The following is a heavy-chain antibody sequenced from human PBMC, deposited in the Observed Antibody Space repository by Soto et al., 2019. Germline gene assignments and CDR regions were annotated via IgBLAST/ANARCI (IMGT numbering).Heavy chain of an antibody. J-gene: IGHJ6*03. CDR3: ARGRPDSPSFYYYYMDV. CDR1: GGSFSGYY. V-gene: IGHV4-34*01. D-gene: IGHD3-22*01. CDR2: INHSGST. Sequence: SETLSLTCAVYGGSFSGYYWSWIRQPPGKGLEWIGEINHSGSTNYNPSLKSRVTISVDTSKNQFSLKLSSVTAADTAVYYCARGRPDSPSFYYYYMDVWGKGTTVTVSS.